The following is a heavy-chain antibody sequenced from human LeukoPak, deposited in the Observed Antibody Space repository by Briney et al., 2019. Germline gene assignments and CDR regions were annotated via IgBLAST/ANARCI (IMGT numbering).Heavy chain of an antibody. CDR2: IIPILGIA. V-gene: IGHV1-69*04. D-gene: IGHD3-22*01. CDR1: GGTFSSYA. CDR3: AREVAVSSGYLY. Sequence: ASVKVSCKASGGTFSSYAISWVRQAPGQGLEWMGRIIPILGIANYAQKFQGRVTITADKSTSTAYMELSSLRSEDTAVYYCAREVAVSSGYLYWGQGTLVTVSS. J-gene: IGHJ4*02.